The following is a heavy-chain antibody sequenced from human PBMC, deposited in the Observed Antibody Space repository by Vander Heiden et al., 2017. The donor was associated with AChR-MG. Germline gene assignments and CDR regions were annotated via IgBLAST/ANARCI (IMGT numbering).Heavy chain of an antibody. J-gene: IGHJ6*02. CDR3: ARTGRWLQWGDLYYGMDV. CDR1: GGSISSSNW. CDR2: IYHSGST. Sequence: QVQLQESGPGLVKPSGTLSLTCAVSGGSISSSNWWSWVRQPPGKGLEWIGEIYHSGSTNYNPSLKRRVTISVDKSKNQFSLKLSSVTAADTAVYYCARTGRWLQWGDLYYGMDVWGQGTTVTVSS. D-gene: IGHD5-12*01. V-gene: IGHV4-4*02.